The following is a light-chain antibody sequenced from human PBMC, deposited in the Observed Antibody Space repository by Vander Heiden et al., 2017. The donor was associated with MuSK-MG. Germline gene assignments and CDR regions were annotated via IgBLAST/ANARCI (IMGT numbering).Light chain of an antibody. J-gene: IGLJ2*01. CDR3: QAGDFNTVV. CDR2: QDK. V-gene: IGLV3-1*01. CDR1: KLGGKF. Sequence: SYELTQPPSVSVSPGQTASITCSGDKLGGKFATWYQQRPGQSPVLVIYQDKRRPSGIPERFSGSNSGDTATLTISETQAMDEADYYCQAGDFNTVVFGGGTRLTGL.